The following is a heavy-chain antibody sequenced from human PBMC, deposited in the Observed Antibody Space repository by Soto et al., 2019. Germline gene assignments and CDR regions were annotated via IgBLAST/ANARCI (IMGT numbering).Heavy chain of an antibody. CDR3: ARDPTHNLPPYYDSSGYYYVDYYYYGMDV. V-gene: IGHV3-33*01. Sequence: GGSLRLSCAASGFTFSSYGMHWVRQAPGKGLEWVAVIGYDGSNKYYADSVKGRFPISRENSKNTLYLQMNSLRAEDTAVYYCARDPTHNLPPYYDSSGYYYVDYYYYGMDVWGQGTTVTVSS. CDR2: IGYDGSNK. D-gene: IGHD3-22*01. CDR1: GFTFSSYG. J-gene: IGHJ6*02.